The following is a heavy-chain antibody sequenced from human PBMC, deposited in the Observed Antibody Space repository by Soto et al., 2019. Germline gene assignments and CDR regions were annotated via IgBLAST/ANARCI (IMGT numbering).Heavy chain of an antibody. V-gene: IGHV4-34*01. CDR3: ARVRAYSRSWYGDSGWFDP. CDR1: GGSFSGYY. CDR2: INHSGST. D-gene: IGHD6-13*01. J-gene: IGHJ5*02. Sequence: SETLSLTCAVYGGSFSGYYWSWIRQPPGKGLEWIGEINHSGSTNYNPSLKSRVTISVDTSKNQFSLKLSSVTAADTAVYYCARVRAYSRSWYGDSGWFDPWGQGTMVTVS.